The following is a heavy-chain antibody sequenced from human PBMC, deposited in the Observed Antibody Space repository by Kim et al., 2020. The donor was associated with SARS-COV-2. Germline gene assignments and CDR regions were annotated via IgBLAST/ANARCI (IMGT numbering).Heavy chain of an antibody. Sequence: SETLSLTCTVSGGSISSSSYYWGWIRQPPGKGLEWIGSIYYSGSTYYNPSLKSRVTISVDTSKNQFSLKLSSVTAADTAVYYCARIGYYDILTDAFDIWGQGTMVTVSS. CDR1: GGSISSSSYY. V-gene: IGHV4-39*01. J-gene: IGHJ3*02. D-gene: IGHD3-9*01. CDR2: IYYSGST. CDR3: ARIGYYDILTDAFDI.